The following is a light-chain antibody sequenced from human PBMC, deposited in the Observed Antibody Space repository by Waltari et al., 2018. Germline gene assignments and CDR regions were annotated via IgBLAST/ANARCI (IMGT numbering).Light chain of an antibody. CDR3: QQLDSYPFT. CDR1: QGIGSY. V-gene: IGKV1-9*01. Sequence: DVQLTQSPSFLSASVRHRVTITCRASQGIGSYLAWYHQKPGKAPKLLSYAASTLQSGVPSRFSGSGSGTEFTLTISSLQPEDFATYFCQQLDSYPFTFGPGTKVDIK. J-gene: IGKJ3*01. CDR2: AAS.